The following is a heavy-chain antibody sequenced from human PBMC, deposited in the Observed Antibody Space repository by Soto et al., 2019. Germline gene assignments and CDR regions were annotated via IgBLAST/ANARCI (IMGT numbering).Heavy chain of an antibody. D-gene: IGHD2-15*01. CDR3: ARVVTVVKSFHYWYFDL. V-gene: IGHV1-69*12. CDR2: IIPIFGTA. Sequence: QVQLVQSGAEVKKPGSSVKVSCKASGGTFSSYAISWVRQAPGQGLEWMGGIIPIFGTANYAQKFQGRDTVTADESTSTAYMELSSRRSEDTAVYYCARVVTVVKSFHYWYFDLWGRGTLVTVSS. CDR1: GGTFSSYA. J-gene: IGHJ2*01.